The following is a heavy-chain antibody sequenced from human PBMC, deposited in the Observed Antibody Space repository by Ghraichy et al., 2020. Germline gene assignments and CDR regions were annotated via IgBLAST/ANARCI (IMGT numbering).Heavy chain of an antibody. Sequence: INPNGGGTIYAQKFQGRVTMTRDTSITTVYMELRRLRSDDTAVYYCAREFWQSGSPGKDVWGQGTTVTVSS. CDR2: INPNGGGT. V-gene: IGHV1-2*02. CDR3: AREFWQSGSPGKDV. J-gene: IGHJ6*02. D-gene: IGHD5-12*01.